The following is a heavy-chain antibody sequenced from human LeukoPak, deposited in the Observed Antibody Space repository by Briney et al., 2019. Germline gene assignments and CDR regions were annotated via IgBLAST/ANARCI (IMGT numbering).Heavy chain of an antibody. V-gene: IGHV1-8*01. CDR3: ARSNAGRITIFGVGWD. Sequence: EASVKVSCKASGYTFTSYDINWVRQATGQGLEWMGWMNPNSGNTGYAQKFQGRVTMTRNTSISTAYMELSSLRSEDTAVYYCARSNAGRITIFGVGWDWGQGTLVTVSS. D-gene: IGHD3-3*01. CDR1: GYTFTSYD. CDR2: MNPNSGNT. J-gene: IGHJ4*02.